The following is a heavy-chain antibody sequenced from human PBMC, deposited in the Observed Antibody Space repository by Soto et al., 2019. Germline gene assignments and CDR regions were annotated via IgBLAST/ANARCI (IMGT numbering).Heavy chain of an antibody. V-gene: IGHV3-23*01. Sequence: GGSLRLSCAASGFTFSSYAMSWVHQAPGKGLEWVSVISGSGGSTHYADSVKGRSTISRDNSKNTLYLQVNSLRAEDTAVYYCAKEADISGYHPDYWGQGTQVTVSS. J-gene: IGHJ4*02. D-gene: IGHD3-22*01. CDR2: ISGSGGST. CDR1: GFTFSSYA. CDR3: AKEADISGYHPDY.